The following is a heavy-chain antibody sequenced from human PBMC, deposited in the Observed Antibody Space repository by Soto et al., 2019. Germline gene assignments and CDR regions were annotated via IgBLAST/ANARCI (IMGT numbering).Heavy chain of an antibody. D-gene: IGHD7-27*01. CDR1: GDTFKNCV. V-gene: IGHV1-69*01. Sequence: QVQVVQSGVEVRKPGSSVKVSCKASGDTFKNCVISWVRQAPGQGLEWMGGIIPLFGTTDFAQRFQGRLTITTDESTTTAYMDLSRLRSDDTATYYCAAKLGFGKGSVVWGQGTTVIVSS. CDR3: AAKLGFGKGSVV. CDR2: IIPLFGTT. J-gene: IGHJ6*02.